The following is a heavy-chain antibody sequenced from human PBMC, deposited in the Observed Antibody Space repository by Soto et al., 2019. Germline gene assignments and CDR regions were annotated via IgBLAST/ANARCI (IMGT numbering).Heavy chain of an antibody. D-gene: IGHD5-12*01. V-gene: IGHV3-33*01. J-gene: IGHJ5*02. CDR1: GFSLSGYG. Sequence: QVQLVESGGGVVQPGRSLRLSCEVSGFSLSGYGMHWVRQAPGKGLEWVAVIWYHGTTKNYADSVKGRFTISRDTSKNTVDRQMNSLKVEDTAVYYCARDVDRTSDVSWFAPWGQGVMVTVSS. CDR3: ARDVDRTSDVSWFAP. CDR2: IWYHGTTK.